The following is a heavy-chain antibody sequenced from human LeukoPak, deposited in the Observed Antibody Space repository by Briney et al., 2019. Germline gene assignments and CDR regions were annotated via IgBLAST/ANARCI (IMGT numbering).Heavy chain of an antibody. CDR2: IYYSGST. CDR1: GGTISSYY. Sequence: KPSETLSLTCTVSGGTISSYYWSWIRQPPGKGLEWIGYIYYSGSTNYNPSLKSRVTISVDTSKNQCSLKVSSMTAADTAVYYCARVSSSSWIFDSWGQGTLVTVAS. J-gene: IGHJ4*02. D-gene: IGHD6-13*01. V-gene: IGHV4-59*01. CDR3: ARVSSSSWIFDS.